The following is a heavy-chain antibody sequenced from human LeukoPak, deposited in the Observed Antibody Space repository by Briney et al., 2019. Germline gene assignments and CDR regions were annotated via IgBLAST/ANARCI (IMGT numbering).Heavy chain of an antibody. D-gene: IGHD2-8*01. J-gene: IGHJ4*02. CDR2: IWYDGSNK. V-gene: IGHV3-33*01. CDR1: GFTFSSYG. Sequence: GGSLRLSCAASGFTFSSYGMHWVRQAPGKGLEWVAVIWYDGSNKYYADSVKGRFTISRDNSKNTLYLQMNSLRAEDTAVYYCARDLGYCTNGVCRARFDYWGQGTLVAVSS. CDR3: ARDLGYCTNGVCRARFDY.